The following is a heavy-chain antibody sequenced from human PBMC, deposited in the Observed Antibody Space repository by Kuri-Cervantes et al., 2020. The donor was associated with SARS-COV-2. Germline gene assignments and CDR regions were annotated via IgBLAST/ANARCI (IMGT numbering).Heavy chain of an antibody. CDR1: GFTFGDYA. V-gene: IGHV3-30*02. CDR3: ARDWKIAVVTPDAFDI. Sequence: GESLKISCTASGFTFGDYAMHWVRQAPGKGLEWVAFIRYDGSNKYYADSVKGRFTISRDNSKNTLYLQMNSLRAEDTAVYYCARDWKIAVVTPDAFDIWGQGTMVTVSS. CDR2: IRYDGSNK. J-gene: IGHJ3*02. D-gene: IGHD4-23*01.